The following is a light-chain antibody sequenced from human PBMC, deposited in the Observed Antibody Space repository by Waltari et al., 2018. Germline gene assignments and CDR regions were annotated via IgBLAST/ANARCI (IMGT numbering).Light chain of an antibody. V-gene: IGKV4-1*01. J-gene: IGKJ5*01. CDR1: QSVLYSSNNKNY. CDR2: WAS. Sequence: DIVMTQSPDSLAVSLGERATINCKSSQSVLYSSNNKNYLAWFQQKPGQPPKLLISWASTRESGVPDRFSGSGSGTDFTLTISSLQAEDVAVYYCQQYYSSPLNFGQGTRLEIK. CDR3: QQYYSSPLN.